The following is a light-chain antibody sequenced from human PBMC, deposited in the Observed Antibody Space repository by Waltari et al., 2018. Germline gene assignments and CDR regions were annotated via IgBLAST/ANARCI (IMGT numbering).Light chain of an antibody. CDR3: LQHNSYPFT. Sequence: DIQMTQSPSSLSASVGDTVTITCRASQGISCYLNWFQQKPGKAPKLLIYAASSLESGVPSRFSGSGSGTEFTLTISSLQPEDFAAYYCLQHNSYPFTFGPGTKLDIK. CDR1: QGISCY. CDR2: AAS. V-gene: IGKV1-17*01. J-gene: IGKJ3*01.